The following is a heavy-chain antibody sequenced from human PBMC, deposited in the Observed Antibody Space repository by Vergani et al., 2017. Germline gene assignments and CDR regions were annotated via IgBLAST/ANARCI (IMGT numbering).Heavy chain of an antibody. CDR3: ARERYDDSSGYNAFDI. V-gene: IGHV4-61*01. Sequence: QVQLQESGPGLVKPSETLSLTCTVSGGSVSSGSYYWSWIRQPPGKGLEWIGYIYYSGSTNYNPSLKSRVTISVDTSKNQFSLKLSSVTAADTTVYYCARERYDDSSGYNAFDIWGQGTMVTVSS. CDR1: GGSVSSGSYY. J-gene: IGHJ3*02. CDR2: IYYSGST. D-gene: IGHD3-22*01.